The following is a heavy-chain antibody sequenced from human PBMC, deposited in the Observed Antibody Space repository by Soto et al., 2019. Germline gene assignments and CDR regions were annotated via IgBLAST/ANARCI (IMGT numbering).Heavy chain of an antibody. CDR3: ARGIAXIVVVEGDAPDKYYLDS. V-gene: IGHV4-34*01. CDR1: GGSFSGYY. J-gene: IGHJ4*02. CDR2: INHSGNT. D-gene: IGHD3-22*01. Sequence: SETLSLTCAVYGGSFSGYYWTWIARPPGRGLEGFGEINHSGNTNYNPSLKSRVTISVDTSKNQFSLKLNSVTAADTAVYYCARGIAXIVVVEGDAPDKYYLDSWGQGTLVTVSS.